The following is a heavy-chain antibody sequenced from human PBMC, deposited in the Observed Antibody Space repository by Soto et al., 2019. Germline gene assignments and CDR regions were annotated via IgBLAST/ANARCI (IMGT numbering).Heavy chain of an antibody. CDR3: ARGPGGDYGGLDY. D-gene: IGHD4-17*01. CDR2: IIPIFGTA. V-gene: IGHV1-69*13. Sequence: GASVKVTCKASGGTLRSYAINWVRQAPGQGLEWMGGIIPIFGTANYAQKFQGRVTITADESTSTAYMELSSLRSEDTAVYYCARGPGGDYGGLDYWGQGTLVTVSS. CDR1: GGTLRSYA. J-gene: IGHJ4*02.